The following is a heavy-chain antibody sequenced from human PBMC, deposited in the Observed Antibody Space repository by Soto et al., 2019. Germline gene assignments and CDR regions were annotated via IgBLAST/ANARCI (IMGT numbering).Heavy chain of an antibody. V-gene: IGHV2-5*02. Sequence: QITLKESGPTLVKPTQTLTLTCTFSGFSLSTSGVGVGWIRQPPGKALEWLALIYWDDDKRYSPSLKSRLTTPKDPSKTQVVLTMTNMDPVDTATYYCAHRPPFCYDIWTGFAPGGKGPLVTVPS. D-gene: IGHD3-9*01. CDR1: GFSLSTSGVG. CDR2: IYWDDDK. J-gene: IGHJ5*02. CDR3: AHRPPFCYDIWTGFAP.